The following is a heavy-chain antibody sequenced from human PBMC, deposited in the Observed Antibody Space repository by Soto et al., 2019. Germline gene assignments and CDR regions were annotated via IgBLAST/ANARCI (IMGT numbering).Heavy chain of an antibody. CDR3: ARDRGIAARYYYYYGMDV. J-gene: IGHJ6*02. CDR2: IYYSGST. D-gene: IGHD6-6*01. CDR1: GGSISSYY. V-gene: IGHV4-59*01. Sequence: NRSETLSVTCTVSGGSISSYYWSWIRQPPGKGLEWIGYIYYSGSTNYNPSLKSRVTISVDTSKNQFSLKLSSVTAADTAVYYCARDRGIAARYYYYYGMDVWGQGTTVTVSS.